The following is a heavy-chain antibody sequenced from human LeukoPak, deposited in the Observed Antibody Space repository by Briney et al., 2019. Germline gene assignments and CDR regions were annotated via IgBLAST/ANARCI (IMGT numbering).Heavy chain of an antibody. CDR1: GGSIGSYY. Sequence: SETLSLTCTVSGGSIGSYYWNWIRQAPGKGLEWIGYIHYSGSTNHNSSLKSRVTISVDTSKNQYSLKLSSVTAADTVVYYCAREGVAGGFDYWGQGTLVTVSS. CDR3: AREGVAGGFDY. D-gene: IGHD6-19*01. J-gene: IGHJ4*02. CDR2: IHYSGST. V-gene: IGHV4-59*01.